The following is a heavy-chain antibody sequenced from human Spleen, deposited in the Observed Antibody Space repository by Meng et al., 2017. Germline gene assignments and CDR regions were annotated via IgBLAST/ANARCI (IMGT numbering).Heavy chain of an antibody. CDR1: GFTFSTYA. D-gene: IGHD7-27*01. J-gene: IGHJ3*02. CDR2: ISGDST. V-gene: IGHV3-38-3*01. Sequence: GESLKISCAASGFTFSTYAMNWVRQAPGKGLEWVSSISGDSTYYADSGKGRFAISRDNSKNTLHLQMNSLRAEDTAVYYCARGKLGQFDAFDIWGQGTMVTVSS. CDR3: ARGKLGQFDAFDI.